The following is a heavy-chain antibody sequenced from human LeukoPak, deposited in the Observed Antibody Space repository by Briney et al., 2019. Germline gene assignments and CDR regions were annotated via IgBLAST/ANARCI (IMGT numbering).Heavy chain of an antibody. D-gene: IGHD3-3*01. V-gene: IGHV3-11*04. CDR3: ASPLHYDFWSEGDV. Sequence: PGGSLRLSCAASGFTFSDYYMSWIRQAPGKGLEWVSYISSSGSTIYYADSVKGRFTISRDNAKNTLYLQMNSLRAEDTAVYYCASPLHYDFWSEGDVWGKGTTVTVSS. CDR2: ISSSGSTI. J-gene: IGHJ6*04. CDR1: GFTFSDYY.